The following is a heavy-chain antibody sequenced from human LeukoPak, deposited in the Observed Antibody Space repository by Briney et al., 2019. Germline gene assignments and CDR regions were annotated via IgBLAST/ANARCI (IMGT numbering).Heavy chain of an antibody. CDR2: ISHDGGAE. CDR1: GFSIGNHG. D-gene: IGHD1-14*01. V-gene: IGHV3-30*03. J-gene: IGHJ4*02. CDR3: TRGHHGLEY. Sequence: PGTSLRLSCAVSGFSIGNHGMHWVRQAPDKGLEWVAVISHDGGAEYYGDSVKGRFTISRDNAKNSLYLQMNSLRAEDTAVYYCTRGHHGLEYWGQGTLVTVSS.